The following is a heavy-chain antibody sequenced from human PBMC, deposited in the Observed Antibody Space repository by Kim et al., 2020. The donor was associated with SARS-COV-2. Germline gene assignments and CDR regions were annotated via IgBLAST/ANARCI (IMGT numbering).Heavy chain of an antibody. CDR3: ARGVVVRGISYYSMDV. CDR1: GGSINSYY. V-gene: IGHV4-59*13. D-gene: IGHD2-2*01. J-gene: IGHJ6*02. CDR2: MYNSGST. Sequence: SETLSLTCTVSGGSINSYYWGWIRQPPGKGLEWIGYMYNSGSTNYNPSLKSRVTISLDTSKNQFSLKLSSVTAADTAVYHCARGVVVRGISYYSMDVWGHGTTVTVSS.